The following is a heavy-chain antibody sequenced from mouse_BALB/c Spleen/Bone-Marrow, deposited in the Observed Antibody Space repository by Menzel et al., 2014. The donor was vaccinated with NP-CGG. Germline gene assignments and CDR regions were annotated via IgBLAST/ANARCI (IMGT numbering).Heavy chain of an antibody. CDR2: INPYNDGT. CDR1: GYTFTSYV. V-gene: IGHV1-14*01. J-gene: IGHJ3*01. CDR3: ARGGRYDGFAY. D-gene: IGHD2-14*01. Sequence: KQSGPELVKPGASVNMSCKASGYTFTSYVMHWVKQKPGQASEWIGYINPYNDGTKYNEKFKGKATLTSDKSSSTAYMELSSLTSEDSAVYYCARGGRYDGFAYWGQGTLVTVSA.